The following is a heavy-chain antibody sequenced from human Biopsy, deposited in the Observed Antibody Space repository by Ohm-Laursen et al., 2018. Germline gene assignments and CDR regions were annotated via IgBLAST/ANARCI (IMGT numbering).Heavy chain of an antibody. CDR3: ARAGQYCSGGGCYSWFDS. D-gene: IGHD2-15*01. J-gene: IGHJ5*01. CDR1: GFSFSDNN. Sequence: GSLRLSCAASGFSFSDNNMGWVRQAPGKGLEWVGRIRDQANSYTTDYAASVKGRFTISRDDSKNSLYLQMNSLKTEDTALYYCARAGQYCSGGGCYSWFDSWGQGTLVTVSS. V-gene: IGHV3-72*01. CDR2: IRDQANSYTT.